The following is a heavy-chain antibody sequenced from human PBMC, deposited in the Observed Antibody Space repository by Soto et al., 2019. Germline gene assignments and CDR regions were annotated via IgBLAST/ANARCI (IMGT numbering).Heavy chain of an antibody. CDR3: AKGSYSSSRDDAFDI. J-gene: IGHJ3*02. Sequence: EVQLVESGGGLVQPGRSLRLSCAASGFTFDDYAMHWVRQAPGKGLEWVSGISWNSGSIDYADSVKGRFTISRDNAKNSLYLQMNSLRAEDTALYYCAKGSYSSSRDDAFDIWGQGTMVTVSS. D-gene: IGHD6-13*01. CDR1: GFTFDDYA. CDR2: ISWNSGSI. V-gene: IGHV3-9*01.